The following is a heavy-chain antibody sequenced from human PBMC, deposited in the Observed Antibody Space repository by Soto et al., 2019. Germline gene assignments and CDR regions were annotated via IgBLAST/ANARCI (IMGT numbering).Heavy chain of an antibody. V-gene: IGHV4-39*01. D-gene: IGHD3-22*01. J-gene: IGHJ4*02. CDR2: VYYNGNM. CDR3: ARRKGYDSTTYYFDY. Sequence: SETLSLTCTVSGGSISSSTHYWGWIRQPPGKGLEWIGSVYYNGNMYYNPSHKSRVTMSVDTSKNQFSLDLRSVTAADTAVYYCARRKGYDSTTYYFDYWGQGKLVTVSS. CDR1: GGSISSSTHY.